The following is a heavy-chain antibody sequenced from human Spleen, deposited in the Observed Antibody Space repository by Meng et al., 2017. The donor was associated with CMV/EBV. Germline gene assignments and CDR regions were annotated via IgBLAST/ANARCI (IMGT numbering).Heavy chain of an antibody. Sequence: ASVKVSCKASGYTFTDYNIYWVRQAPGQGPEWMGWINPKSGGPIYAQKFQGRVTMTRDTSISTAYMELSRLRSDDTAVYYCARFRRYCSSTSCYRSEPYGMDVWGQGTTVTVSS. J-gene: IGHJ6*02. D-gene: IGHD2-2*01. CDR3: ARFRRYCSSTSCYRSEPYGMDV. CDR2: INPKSGGP. CDR1: GYTFTDYN. V-gene: IGHV1-2*02.